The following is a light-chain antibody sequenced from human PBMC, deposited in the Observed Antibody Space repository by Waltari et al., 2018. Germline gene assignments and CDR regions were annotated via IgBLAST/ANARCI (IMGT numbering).Light chain of an antibody. V-gene: IGLV2-23*02. J-gene: IGLJ1*01. CDR2: EVI. Sequence: QSALTQPASVSGTPGQSITISCTGTTSDVGNYDLVSWYQHHPGKAPKLLLCEVIKRPSGVSSRCSGSKSGSTASLTISGLQPEDEADYYCCSYAGLGTYVFGSGTKVTVL. CDR1: TSDVGNYDL. CDR3: CSYAGLGTYV.